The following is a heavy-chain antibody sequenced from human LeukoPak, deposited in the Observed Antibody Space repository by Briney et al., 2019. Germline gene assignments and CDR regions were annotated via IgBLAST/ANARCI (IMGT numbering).Heavy chain of an antibody. V-gene: IGHV4-39*07. D-gene: IGHD3-10*01. J-gene: IGHJ5*02. CDR2: IYYSGST. Sequence: SETLSLTCTVSGGSISSSSYYWGWIRQPPGKGLEWIGSIYYSGSTYYNPSLKSRVTISVDTSKNQFSLKLSSVTAADTAVYYCAREGLWFGELGWFDPWGQGTLVTVSS. CDR3: AREGLWFGELGWFDP. CDR1: GGSISSSSYY.